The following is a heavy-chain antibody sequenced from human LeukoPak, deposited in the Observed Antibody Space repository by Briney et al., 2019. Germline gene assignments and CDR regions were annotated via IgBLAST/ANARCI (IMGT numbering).Heavy chain of an antibody. CDR2: ISSSCSSI. D-gene: IGHD1-14*01. CDR1: GFTFSSYG. V-gene: IGHV3-48*03. CDR3: AISVKSPERAYYYYYYGIFV. J-gene: IGHJ6*04. Sequence: GGSLRLSCAASGFTFSSYGMNWVRQAPGKGLEWVSYISSSCSSIYYADSVKGRFTISRDNAKNSLYLQMNSLRAEDTAVHYCAISVKSPERAYYYYYYGIFVWGDGTTVTVSS.